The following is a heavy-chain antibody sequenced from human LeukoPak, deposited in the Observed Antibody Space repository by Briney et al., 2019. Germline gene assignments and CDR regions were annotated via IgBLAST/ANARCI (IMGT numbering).Heavy chain of an antibody. CDR2: IYNSGAKI. D-gene: IGHD6-19*01. CDR1: GLTFSTYS. V-gene: IGHV3-23*01. Sequence: GGSLRLSCAVSGLTFSTYSMTWVRQGPGKGLEWVSSIYNSGAKIFYADSVKGRLTISRDNSKNMLYLQMNSLRVEDTAVYYCAKDVAPDSGWDLDYWGQGTLVTVSS. CDR3: AKDVAPDSGWDLDY. J-gene: IGHJ4*02.